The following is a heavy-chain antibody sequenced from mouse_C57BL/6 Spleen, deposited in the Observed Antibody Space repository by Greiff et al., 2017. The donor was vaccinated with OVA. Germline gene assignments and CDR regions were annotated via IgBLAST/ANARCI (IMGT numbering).Heavy chain of an antibody. CDR1: GFSFTTYA. D-gene: IGHD4-1*01. Sequence: EVMLVESGGGLVQPKGSLKLSCAASGFSFTTYAMNWVRQAPGKGLEWVARIRSKSNNYATYYADTVKDRFTISRDDSENMLSLQMNNLKTEDAAMYYCVGHGSGWDGGFAYWGQGTLVTVSA. V-gene: IGHV10-1*01. CDR2: IRSKSNNYAT. CDR3: VGHGSGWDGGFAY. J-gene: IGHJ3*01.